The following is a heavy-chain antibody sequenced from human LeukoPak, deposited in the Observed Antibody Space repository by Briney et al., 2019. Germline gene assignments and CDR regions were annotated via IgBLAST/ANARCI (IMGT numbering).Heavy chain of an antibody. CDR2: IYYSGST. CDR3: ARVVGYYDILTGYYKSGAFDI. V-gene: IGHV4-59*01. CDR1: GGSISSYY. D-gene: IGHD3-9*01. J-gene: IGHJ3*02. Sequence: PSETLSLTCTVSGGSISSYYWSWIRQPPGKGLEWIGYIYYSGSTNYNPSLKSRVTISVDTSKNQFSLKLSSVTAADTAVYYCARVVGYYDILTGYYKSGAFDIWGQGTMVTVSS.